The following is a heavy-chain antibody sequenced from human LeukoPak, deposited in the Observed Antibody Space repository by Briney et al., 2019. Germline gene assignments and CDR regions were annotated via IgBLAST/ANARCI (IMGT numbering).Heavy chain of an antibody. CDR1: GFTFSSYA. CDR3: AKEGAAAGTRAAFDI. V-gene: IGHV3-23*01. CDR2: ISGSGGST. J-gene: IGHJ3*02. D-gene: IGHD6-13*01. Sequence: PGGSLRLSCEASGFTFSSYAMSWVRQAPGKGLEWASAISGSGGSTYYADSVKGRFTISRDNSKNTLYLQMNSLRAEDTAVYYCAKEGAAAGTRAAFDIWGQGTMVTVSS.